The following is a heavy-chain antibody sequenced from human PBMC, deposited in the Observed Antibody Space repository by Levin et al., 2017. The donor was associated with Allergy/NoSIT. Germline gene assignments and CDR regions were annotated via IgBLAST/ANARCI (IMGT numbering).Heavy chain of an antibody. V-gene: IGHV3-20*04. CDR1: GFTFDDYG. D-gene: IGHD3-16*02. CDR3: ARGAYYDHVWGSYRYPYYFDY. Sequence: GGSLRLSCAASGFTFDDYGMSWVRQAPGKGLEWVSGINWNGGSTGYADSVKGRFTISRDNAKNSLYLQMNSLRAEDTALYYCARGAYYDHVWGSYRYPYYFDYWGQGTLVTVSS. CDR2: INWNGGST. J-gene: IGHJ4*02.